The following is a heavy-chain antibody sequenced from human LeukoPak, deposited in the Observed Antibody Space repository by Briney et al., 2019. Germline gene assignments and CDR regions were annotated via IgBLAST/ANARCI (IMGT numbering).Heavy chain of an antibody. J-gene: IGHJ4*02. V-gene: IGHV3-30*18. CDR1: GFTFSSYW. Sequence: QPGGSLRLSCAASGFTFSSYWMHWVRQAPGKGLEWVAVVLYDGSMKYYADSVKGRFTISRDNSKNTLYLQMNSLRAEDTAVYYCAKSSPPPLRYWGQGALVTVSS. CDR3: AKSSPPPLRY. CDR2: VLYDGSMK.